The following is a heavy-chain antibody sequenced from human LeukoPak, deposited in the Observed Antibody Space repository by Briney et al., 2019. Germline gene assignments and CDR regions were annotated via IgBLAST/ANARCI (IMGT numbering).Heavy chain of an antibody. Sequence: SETLSLTCTVSSGSISSITYYWGWIRQPPGKGLEWIGSIYYSGSTYYNPSLKSRVTISVDTSKNQFSLKLSSVTAADTAVYYCARYDRSTSRRRDAFDIWGQGTMVTVSS. CDR3: ARYDRSTSRRRDAFDI. CDR1: SGSISSITYY. D-gene: IGHD2-2*01. J-gene: IGHJ3*02. V-gene: IGHV4-39*01. CDR2: IYYSGST.